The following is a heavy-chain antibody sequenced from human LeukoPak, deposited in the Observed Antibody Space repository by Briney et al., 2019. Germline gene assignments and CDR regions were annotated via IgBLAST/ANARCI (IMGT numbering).Heavy chain of an antibody. V-gene: IGHV1-2*02. CDR2: INPNSGAT. CDR3: ARGSPSYAQWHFDL. D-gene: IGHD2/OR15-2a*01. CDR1: GYTFTGYY. J-gene: IGHJ2*01. Sequence: ASVKVSCKASGYTFTGYYMHWVRQAPGQGLEWMGWINPNSGATNYAQKFQGRVTMTRDTSISTAYMELSRLRSDDTAVYYCARGSPSYAQWHFDLWGRGTLVTVSS.